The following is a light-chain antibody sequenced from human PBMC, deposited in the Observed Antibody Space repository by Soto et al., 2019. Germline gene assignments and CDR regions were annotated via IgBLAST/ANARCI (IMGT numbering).Light chain of an antibody. J-gene: IGKJ5*01. V-gene: IGKV3-15*01. CDR2: GAS. CDR3: QQYGSSSMT. Sequence: EIVMTQSPATLSVSPGERATLSCRASQSVYSNLAWYQQKPGQAPRFLIYGASTRATGIPARFSGSGSGTDFTLTISRLEPEDFAVYYCQQYGSSSMTFGQGTRLEIK. CDR1: QSVYSN.